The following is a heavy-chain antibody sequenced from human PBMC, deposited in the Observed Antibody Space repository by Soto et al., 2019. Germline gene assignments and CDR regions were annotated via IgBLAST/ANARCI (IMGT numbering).Heavy chain of an antibody. CDR2: ISWNSGSV. D-gene: IGHD4-17*01. V-gene: IGHV3-9*01. J-gene: IGHJ6*03. CDR3: AKATLYGGNYYYYYMDV. CDR1: GFTFDEYA. Sequence: EVQLVESGGGLVQPGGSLRLSCAVSGFTFDEYAMHWVRQAPGKGLELVSGISWNSGSVGYAYSVKGRFTISRDNAKNSLYLQMNSLRAEDTALYYCAKATLYGGNYYYYYMDVWGKGTAVTGSS.